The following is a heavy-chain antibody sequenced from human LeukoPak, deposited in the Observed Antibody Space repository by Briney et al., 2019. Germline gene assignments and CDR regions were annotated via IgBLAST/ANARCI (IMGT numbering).Heavy chain of an antibody. J-gene: IGHJ4*02. Sequence: ASVKVSCKASGYTFTSYDISWVRQAPGQGLEWMGWISAYNGNTNYAQKLQGRVTMTTDTSTSTASMELRILRPDDTAAYYYDRVSTPKYSSSWYDYWGQGTLVTVSS. D-gene: IGHD6-13*01. CDR3: DRVSTPKYSSSWYDY. CDR1: GYTFTSYD. V-gene: IGHV1-18*01. CDR2: ISAYNGNT.